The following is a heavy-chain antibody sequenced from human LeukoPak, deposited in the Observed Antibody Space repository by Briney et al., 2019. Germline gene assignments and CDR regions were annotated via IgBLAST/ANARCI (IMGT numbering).Heavy chain of an antibody. D-gene: IGHD6-19*01. CDR1: GGSVSSGSYY. J-gene: IGHJ3*02. CDR2: IFTSGNT. V-gene: IGHV4-61*02. Sequence: SQTLSLTCTVAGGSVSSGSYYWSWIRQPAGKGLEWIGRIFTSGNTHYNPCLKSRITISIAPSKNQFSLKLSSVTAADTAVYYCARDSGSGWFYEASDIWGQGTIVIVSS. CDR3: ARDSGSGWFYEASDI.